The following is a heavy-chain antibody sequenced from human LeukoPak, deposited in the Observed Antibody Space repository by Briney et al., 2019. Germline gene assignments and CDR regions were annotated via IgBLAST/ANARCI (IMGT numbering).Heavy chain of an antibody. Sequence: GGSLRLSCAASGFTFSSYWMSWVRQAPGKGLEWVANIKQDGSEKYYVDSVKGRFTISRDNAKNSLYLQMNSLRAEDTAVYYCARPAYCGGNCYYFPDYWGQGTLVTVSS. V-gene: IGHV3-7*01. CDR2: IKQDGSEK. D-gene: IGHD2-21*02. CDR1: GFTFSSYW. J-gene: IGHJ4*02. CDR3: ARPAYCGGNCYYFPDY.